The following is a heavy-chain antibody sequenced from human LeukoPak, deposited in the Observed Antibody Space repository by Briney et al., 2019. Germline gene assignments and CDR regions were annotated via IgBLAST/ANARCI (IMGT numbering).Heavy chain of an antibody. CDR2: IYSGGST. CDR1: GFTVSSNY. CDR3: ARLVAGSNWFDP. Sequence: GGSLRLSCAASGFTVSSNYMSWVRQAPGKGLEWVSVIYSGGSTYYADSVKGRFTISGDNSKNTLYLQMNSLRAEDTAVYYCARLVAGSNWFDPWGQGTLVTVSS. D-gene: IGHD6-19*01. J-gene: IGHJ5*02. V-gene: IGHV3-66*02.